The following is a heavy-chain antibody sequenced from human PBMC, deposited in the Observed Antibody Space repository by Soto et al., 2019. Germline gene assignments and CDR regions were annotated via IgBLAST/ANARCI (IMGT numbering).Heavy chain of an antibody. J-gene: IGHJ4*02. CDR3: ASAKRGSISGFWSGYRGPLFDY. D-gene: IGHD3-3*01. CDR1: GGSFSGYY. CDR2: INHSGST. Sequence: SETLSLTCAVYGGSFSGYYWSWIRQPPGKGLEWIGEINHSGSTNYNPSLKSRVTISVDTSKNQFSLKLSSVTAADTAVYYCASAKRGSISGFWSGYRGPLFDYWGQGTLVTVSS. V-gene: IGHV4-34*01.